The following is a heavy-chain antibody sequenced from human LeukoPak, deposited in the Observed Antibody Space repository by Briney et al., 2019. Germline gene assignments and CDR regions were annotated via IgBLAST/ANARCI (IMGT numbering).Heavy chain of an antibody. D-gene: IGHD3-10*01. CDR1: GYTFTSYG. J-gene: IGHJ4*02. V-gene: IGHV1-18*01. CDR3: ATDVVGLLWFGELSGY. Sequence: ASVKVSCKASGYTFTSYGISWVRQAPGQGLEWMGWISAYNGNTNYAQKLQGRVTMTTDTSTSTAYMELRSLRSDDTAVYYCATDVVGLLWFGELSGYWGQGTLVTVSS. CDR2: ISAYNGNT.